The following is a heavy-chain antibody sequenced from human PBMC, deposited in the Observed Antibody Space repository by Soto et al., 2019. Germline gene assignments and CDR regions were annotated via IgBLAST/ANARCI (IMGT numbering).Heavy chain of an antibody. Sequence: SETLSLTCTVSGGSISSGDYYWSWIRQPPGKGLEWIGYIYYSGSTYYNPSLKSRVTISVDTSKNQFSLKLSSVTAADTAVYYCARVDYGDYGDYYYGMDVWGQGTTVTSP. CDR3: ARVDYGDYGDYYYGMDV. V-gene: IGHV4-30-4*01. CDR2: IYYSGST. CDR1: GGSISSGDYY. J-gene: IGHJ6*02. D-gene: IGHD4-17*01.